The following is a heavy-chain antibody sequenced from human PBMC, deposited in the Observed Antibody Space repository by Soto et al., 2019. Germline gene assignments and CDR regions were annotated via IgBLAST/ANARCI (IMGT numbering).Heavy chain of an antibody. CDR3: ARRNDITMVRGGGFDP. J-gene: IGHJ5*02. D-gene: IGHD3-10*01. CDR2: IYYSGST. V-gene: IGHV4-59*08. Sequence: QVQLQESGPGLVKPSETLSLTCTVSGGSISSYYWSWIRQPPGKGLEWIGYIYYSGSTNYNPSLNGRVTISVATSKNQSSRQLSSVTAADTAVYYCARRNDITMVRGGGFDPWGQGTLVTVSS. CDR1: GGSISSYY.